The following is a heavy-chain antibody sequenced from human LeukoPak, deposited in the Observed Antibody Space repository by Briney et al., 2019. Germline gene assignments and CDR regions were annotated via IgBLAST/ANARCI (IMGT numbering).Heavy chain of an antibody. CDR3: AKSMKWWDAFDI. J-gene: IGHJ3*02. V-gene: IGHV3-23*01. CDR2: ISGSGGST. CDR1: GFTFSSYA. D-gene: IGHD2-15*01. Sequence: GGSLRLSCAASGFTFSSYAMSWVRQAPGKGLEWVSAISGSGGSTDYADSVKGRFTISRDNSKNTLYLQMNSLRAEDTAVYYCAKSMKWWDAFDIWGQGTMVTVSS.